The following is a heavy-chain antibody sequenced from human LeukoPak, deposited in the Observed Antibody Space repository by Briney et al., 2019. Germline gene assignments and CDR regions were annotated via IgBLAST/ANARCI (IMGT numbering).Heavy chain of an antibody. CDR2: INPNSGGT. CDR3: ARGVAYNWFDP. V-gene: IGHV1-2*02. Sequence: ASVKVSCKASGYTFTGYYMHWVRQAPGQGLEWMRWINPNSGGTNYAQTFQGRVTMTRDTSISTAYMELSRLRSDDTAVYYCARGVAYNWFDPWGQGTLVTVSS. CDR1: GYTFTGYY. J-gene: IGHJ5*02.